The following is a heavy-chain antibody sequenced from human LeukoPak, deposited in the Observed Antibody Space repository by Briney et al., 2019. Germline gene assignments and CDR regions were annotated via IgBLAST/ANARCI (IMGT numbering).Heavy chain of an antibody. CDR3: ASDRDYYDSSGYLFDY. CDR2: IKQDGSEK. J-gene: IGHJ4*02. Sequence: GGSLRLSCAASGFTFSSYWMSWVRQAPGKGLESVANIKQDGSEKYYVDSVKGRFTISRDNAKNSLYLQMNSLRAEDTAVYYCASDRDYYDSSGYLFDYWGQGTLVTVSS. D-gene: IGHD3-22*01. V-gene: IGHV3-7*01. CDR1: GFTFSSYW.